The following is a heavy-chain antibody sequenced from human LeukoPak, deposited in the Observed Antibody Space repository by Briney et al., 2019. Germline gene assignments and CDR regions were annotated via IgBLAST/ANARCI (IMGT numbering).Heavy chain of an antibody. CDR2: LSGSGITT. D-gene: IGHD6-19*01. J-gene: IGHJ4*01. CDR1: GFTFSNSA. V-gene: IGHV3-23*01. CDR3: AKGIYSSGWSYFDY. Sequence: GSLRLSCAASGFTFSNSAMSWVRQAPGKGLEWVSTLSGSGITTYYADSVKGRFTISRDNSKNTLYLQMNSLRAEDTAVFYCAKGIYSSGWSYFDYWGHGTLVTVSS.